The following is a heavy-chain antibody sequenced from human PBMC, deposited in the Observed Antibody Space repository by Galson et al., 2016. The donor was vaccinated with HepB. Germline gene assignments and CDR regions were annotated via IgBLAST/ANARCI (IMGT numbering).Heavy chain of an antibody. CDR2: ISGSSSTT. CDR1: GLTFSSSA. V-gene: IGHV3-23*01. Sequence: SLRLSCAASGLTFSSSAMSWVRQGPGKGLEWVSTISGSSSTTYYADSGNGRFTISRDNSKKTLYLQRNSLRAEDTAVYYCAKEALTPPGYYYYMDVWGQGTLVTVAS. J-gene: IGHJ6*03. CDR3: AKEALTPPGYYYYMDV. D-gene: IGHD3-10*01.